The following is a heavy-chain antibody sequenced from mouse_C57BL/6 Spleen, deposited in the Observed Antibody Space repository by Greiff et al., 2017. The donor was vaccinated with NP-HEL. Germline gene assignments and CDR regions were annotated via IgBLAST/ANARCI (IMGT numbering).Heavy chain of an antibody. CDR2: IDPSDSYT. J-gene: IGHJ2*01. CDR3: ARTRSSPDY. Sequence: QVQLQQPGAELVRPGTSVKLSCKASGYTFTSYWMHWVKQRPGQGLEWIGVIDPSDSYTNYNQKFKGKATLTVDTSSSTAYMQLSSLTSEDSAVYYCARTRSSPDYWGQGTTLTVSS. CDR1: GYTFTSYW. V-gene: IGHV1-59*01. D-gene: IGHD1-1*01.